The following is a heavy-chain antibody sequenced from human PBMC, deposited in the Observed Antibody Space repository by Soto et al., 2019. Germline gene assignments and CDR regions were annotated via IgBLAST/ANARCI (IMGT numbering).Heavy chain of an antibody. CDR3: ATHPPYGPLDH. Sequence: QLQLQESGPGLVKPSETLSLTCTVSGGSISSSSNHWGWIRQPPGKGLEWIGNIYYSENTYYNPSLKSRVTISVDTSKKQFSLRLTSVTAADTAVYYCATHPPYGPLDHWGQGTLVTVSS. CDR1: GGSISSSSNH. V-gene: IGHV4-39*01. J-gene: IGHJ4*02. D-gene: IGHD4-17*01. CDR2: IYYSENT.